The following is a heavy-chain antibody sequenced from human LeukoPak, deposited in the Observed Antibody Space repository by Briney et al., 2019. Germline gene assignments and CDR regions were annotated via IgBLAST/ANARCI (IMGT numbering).Heavy chain of an antibody. Sequence: GGSLRLSCAASEFTFSTYGMSWVRQAPGKGLEWVSTISPSDGSTHSADSVKGRFTISRDNSKNTLYLQMNSLRAEDTAVYYCARGSYSSGWHYFDSWGQGTLVTVSS. J-gene: IGHJ4*02. V-gene: IGHV3-23*01. D-gene: IGHD6-19*01. CDR3: ARGSYSSGWHYFDS. CDR1: EFTFSTYG. CDR2: ISPSDGST.